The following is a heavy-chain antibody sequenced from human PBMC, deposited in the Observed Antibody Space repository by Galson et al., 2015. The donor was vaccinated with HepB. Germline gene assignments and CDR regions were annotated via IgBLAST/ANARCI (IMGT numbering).Heavy chain of an antibody. V-gene: IGHV3-21*01. CDR2: ISSSSRFI. CDR3: AREGDGMDA. J-gene: IGHJ6*02. Sequence: SLRLSCAASGFTFSTYTINWVRQAPGKGLEWVSSISSSSRFIYYADSVKGRFTISRDNAKNSLYLQVSSLRAEDTAVYYCAREGDGMDAWGQGTTVTVSS. CDR1: GFTFSTYT. D-gene: IGHD3-16*01.